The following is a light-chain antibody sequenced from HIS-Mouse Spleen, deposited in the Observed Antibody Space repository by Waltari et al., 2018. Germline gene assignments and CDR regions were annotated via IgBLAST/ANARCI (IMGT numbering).Light chain of an antibody. CDR1: SSNIGSNY. V-gene: IGLV1-47*01. CDR2: RNN. CDR3: AAWDDSLSGPV. J-gene: IGLJ3*02. Sequence: QSVLTQPPSASGTPGQRVTISCSGSSSNIGSNYVYWYQQLPATAPKLLIYRNNQRPSGVPDGFSGSKSGTSASLAISGLRSEDEADYYCAAWDDSLSGPVFGGGTKLTVL.